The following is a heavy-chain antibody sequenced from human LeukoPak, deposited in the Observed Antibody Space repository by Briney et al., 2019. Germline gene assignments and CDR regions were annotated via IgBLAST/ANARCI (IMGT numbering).Heavy chain of an antibody. J-gene: IGHJ4*02. D-gene: IGHD6-6*01. Sequence: GASVRVSCKASGYTFTKYYFHWVRQAPGQGLEWMGIINPDGGRTTYAQQFQGRVTMTRDMSTSTVYMELTSLRSEDTAVYYCASDPDSSIAVRQVDYWGPGTLVTVSS. CDR2: INPDGGRT. CDR3: ASDPDSSIAVRQVDY. V-gene: IGHV1-46*01. CDR1: GYTFTKYY.